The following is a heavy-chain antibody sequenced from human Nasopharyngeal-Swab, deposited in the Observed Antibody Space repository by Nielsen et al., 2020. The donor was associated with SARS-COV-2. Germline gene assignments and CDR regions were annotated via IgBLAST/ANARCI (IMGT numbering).Heavy chain of an antibody. CDR1: GFTFSSYA. Sequence: GESLKISCAASGFTFSSYAMHWVSQAPGKGLEWVAVISYDGSNKYYADSVKGRFTISRDNSKNTLYLQMNSLRAEDTAVYYCARAFGGGYYYGMDVWGQGTTVTVSS. V-gene: IGHV3-30*04. D-gene: IGHD3-16*01. CDR3: ARAFGGGYYYGMDV. CDR2: ISYDGSNK. J-gene: IGHJ6*02.